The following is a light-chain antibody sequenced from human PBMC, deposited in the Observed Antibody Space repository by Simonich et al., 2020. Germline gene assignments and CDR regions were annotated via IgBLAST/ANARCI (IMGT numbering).Light chain of an antibody. CDR1: QSVSSN. Sequence: EIVMTQSPATLSVSPGERATISCRASQSVSSNLAWYQQKPGQAPRLIIYGSSPSATGIPARFSGSGSGTEFTLTISSMQSEDFAVYYCQQYNNWPRTFGQGTKVEIK. CDR3: QQYNNWPRT. J-gene: IGKJ1*01. CDR2: GSS. V-gene: IGKV3-15*01.